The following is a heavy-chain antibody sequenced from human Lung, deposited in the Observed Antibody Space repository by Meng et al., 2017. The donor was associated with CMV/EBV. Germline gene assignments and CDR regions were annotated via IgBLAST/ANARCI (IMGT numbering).Heavy chain of an antibody. V-gene: IGHV7-4-1*02. D-gene: IGHD2/OR15-2a*01. Sequence: QLVQSGGQWRRTGASVKVSSKASRYTFSTSTIKWVRQAHGRGLECMGWSTTNTGTSTYTQGFTGRFVFSLDTSVSTAYLQISSLKAEDTAVYYCARGGNFDPWGQGTLVTVSS. CDR3: ARGGNFDP. CDR1: RYTFSTST. CDR2: STTNTGTS. J-gene: IGHJ5*02.